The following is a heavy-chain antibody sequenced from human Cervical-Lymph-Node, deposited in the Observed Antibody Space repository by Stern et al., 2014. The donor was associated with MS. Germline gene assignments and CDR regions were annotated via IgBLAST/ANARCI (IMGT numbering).Heavy chain of an antibody. V-gene: IGHV1-69*01. D-gene: IGHD2-15*01. CDR2: IIPIFGTA. J-gene: IGHJ5*02. CDR3: ASSSGDCSGGSCYGFNWFDP. CDR1: GGTFSSYA. Sequence: QMQLVQSGAEVKKPGSSVKVSCKASGGTFSSYAISWVRQAPGQGLEWMGGIIPIFGTANYAQKFQGRVTITADESTSTAYMELSSLRSEDTAVYYCASSSGDCSGGSCYGFNWFDPWGQGTLVTVSS.